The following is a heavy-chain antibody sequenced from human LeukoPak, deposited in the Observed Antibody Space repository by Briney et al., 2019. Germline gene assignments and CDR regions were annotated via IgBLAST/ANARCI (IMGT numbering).Heavy chain of an antibody. D-gene: IGHD2-2*01. Sequence: GASVKVSCKASGYTFTSYYMHWVRQAPGQGLEWMGWISANNNNTDNVQKLQGRVTMTTDTSTSTAYMELRSLRAEDTAVYYCAKEGGGYCSSSSCWGVWFDPWGQGTLVTVSS. CDR3: AKEGGGYCSSSSCWGVWFDP. CDR2: ISANNNNT. V-gene: IGHV1-18*04. CDR1: GYTFTSYY. J-gene: IGHJ5*02.